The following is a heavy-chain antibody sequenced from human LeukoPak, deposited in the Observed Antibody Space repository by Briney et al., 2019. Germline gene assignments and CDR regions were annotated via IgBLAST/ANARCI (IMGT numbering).Heavy chain of an antibody. V-gene: IGHV3-21*01. CDR3: ARDGVAVAGTEFDY. CDR1: GFTFSSYS. Sequence: GGSLRLSCAASGFTFSSYSMNWVRQAPGKGLEWVSSISSSSSYIYYADSVKGRFTISRDNAKNSLYLQMNSLRAEDTAVYYCARDGVAVAGTEFDYWGQGTLVTVSS. CDR2: ISSSSSYI. J-gene: IGHJ4*02. D-gene: IGHD6-19*01.